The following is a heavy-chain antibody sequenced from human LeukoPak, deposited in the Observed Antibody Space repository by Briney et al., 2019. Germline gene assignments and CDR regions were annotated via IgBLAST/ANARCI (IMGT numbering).Heavy chain of an antibody. CDR2: IRSTSNTI. V-gene: IGHV3-48*04. D-gene: IGHD4/OR15-4a*01. Sequence: GGSLRLSCAASGFTFSSYGMNWVRQAPGKGLEWVSYIRSTSNTIYYADSVKGRFTISRDNAKNSLYLQMNSLRAEDTAVYYCARRAGAYSHPYDYWGQGTLVTVSS. J-gene: IGHJ4*02. CDR3: ARRAGAYSHPYDY. CDR1: GFTFSSYG.